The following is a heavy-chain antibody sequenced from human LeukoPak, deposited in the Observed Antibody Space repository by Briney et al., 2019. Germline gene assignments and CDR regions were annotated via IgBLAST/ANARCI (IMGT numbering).Heavy chain of an antibody. CDR3: ARGGLMVRGVNDAFDI. CDR1: GGTFSSYA. V-gene: IGHV1-69*01. D-gene: IGHD3-10*01. CDR2: IIPIFGTA. Sequence: GSSVKVSCKASGGTFSSYAISWVRQAPGQGLEWMGGIIPIFGTANYAQKFQGRVTITADESTSTAYMELSSLRSEDTAVYYCARGGLMVRGVNDAFDIWGQGTMVTVSS. J-gene: IGHJ3*02.